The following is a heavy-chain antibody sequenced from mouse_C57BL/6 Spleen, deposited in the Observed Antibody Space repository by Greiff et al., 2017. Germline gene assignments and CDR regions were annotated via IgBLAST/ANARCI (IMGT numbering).Heavy chain of an antibody. D-gene: IGHD1-1*01. CDR2: ISDGGSYT. Sequence: EVKVVESGGGLVKPGGSLKLSCAASGFTFSSYAMSWVRQTPEKRLEWVATISDGGSYTSYPDNVKGRFTISRDNAKNNLYLQMSHLKSEDTAMYYCASSSPYYYAMDYWGQGTSVTVSS. CDR1: GFTFSSYA. CDR3: ASSSPYYYAMDY. V-gene: IGHV5-4*03. J-gene: IGHJ4*01.